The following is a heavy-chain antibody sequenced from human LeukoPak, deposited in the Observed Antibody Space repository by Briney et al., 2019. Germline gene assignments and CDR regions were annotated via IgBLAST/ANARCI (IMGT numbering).Heavy chain of an antibody. V-gene: IGHV3-30*04. J-gene: IGHJ4*02. CDR2: ISYDGSNK. CDR1: GFTFSSYA. D-gene: IGHD3-10*01. Sequence: GGSLRLSCAASGFTFSSYAMHWVRQAPGKGLECVAVISYDGSNKYYADSVKGRFTISRDNSKNTLYLQMNSLRAEDTAVYYCASTTYGSGIGEYYFDYWGQGTLVTVSS. CDR3: ASTTYGSGIGEYYFDY.